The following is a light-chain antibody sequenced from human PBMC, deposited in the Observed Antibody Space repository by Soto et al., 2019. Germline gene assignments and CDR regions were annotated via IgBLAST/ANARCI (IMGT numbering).Light chain of an antibody. CDR1: QDISNY. CDR3: QQSYSSPPWT. J-gene: IGKJ1*01. Sequence: GDRVTITCQASQDISNYLNWYQQKPGKAPKLLIYDASNLETGVPSRFSGSGSGTDFTLTISSLRPEDIATYFCQQSYSSPPWTFGQGTKV. V-gene: IGKV1-33*01. CDR2: DAS.